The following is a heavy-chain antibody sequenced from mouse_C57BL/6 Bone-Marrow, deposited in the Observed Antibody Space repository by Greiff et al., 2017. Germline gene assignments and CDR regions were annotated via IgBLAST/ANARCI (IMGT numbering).Heavy chain of an antibody. Sequence: QVQLQQPGAELVKPGASVKLSCKASGYTFTSYWMHWVKQRPGQGLEWIGMIHPNSGSTNYNEKFKSKATLTVDKSSSTAYMQLSSLTSEDSAVYYCASGGLDSSGFSWFAYWGQGTLVTVSA. CDR2: IHPNSGST. CDR3: ASGGLDSSGFSWFAY. V-gene: IGHV1-64*01. D-gene: IGHD3-2*02. CDR1: GYTFTSYW. J-gene: IGHJ3*01.